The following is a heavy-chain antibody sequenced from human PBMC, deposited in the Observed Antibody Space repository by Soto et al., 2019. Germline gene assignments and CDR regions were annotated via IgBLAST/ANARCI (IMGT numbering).Heavy chain of an antibody. J-gene: IGHJ6*02. Sequence: GESLKISCKGSGYSFTSYWISWVRQMPGKGLEWMGRIDPSDSYTNYSPSFQGHVTISADKSISTAYLQWSSLKASDTAMYYCARAVVGAGPSGGMDVWGQGNTVNGS. V-gene: IGHV5-10-1*01. D-gene: IGHD1-26*01. CDR3: ARAVVGAGPSGGMDV. CDR1: GYSFTSYW. CDR2: IDPSDSYT.